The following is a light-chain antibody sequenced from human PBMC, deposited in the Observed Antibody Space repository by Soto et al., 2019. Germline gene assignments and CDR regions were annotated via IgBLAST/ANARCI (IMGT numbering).Light chain of an antibody. Sequence: IMMTQSPATLSVSPGERATLSCRASQSISVDLAWYQVKPGQAPRLLIYGASTRATSTPGRFSGDGFGTEFTLTISSLQSDDFAMYYCQQYKHWPPWTFGQGTRVEIK. CDR1: QSISVD. CDR3: QQYKHWPPWT. CDR2: GAS. V-gene: IGKV3-15*01. J-gene: IGKJ1*01.